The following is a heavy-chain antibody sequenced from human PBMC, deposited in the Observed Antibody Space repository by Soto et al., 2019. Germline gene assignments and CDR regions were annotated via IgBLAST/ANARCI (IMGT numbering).Heavy chain of an antibody. J-gene: IGHJ6*02. Sequence: EVQLVQSGAEVKKPGESLRISCKGSGYSFTSYWISWVRQMPGKGLEWMGRIDPSDSYTNYSPSFQGHVTISADKSISTAYLQWSSLKASDTAMYYCARRKAAAVGDPYYYGMDVWGQGTTVTVSS. CDR3: ARRKAAAVGDPYYYGMDV. CDR1: GYSFTSYW. V-gene: IGHV5-10-1*03. CDR2: IDPSDSYT. D-gene: IGHD6-13*01.